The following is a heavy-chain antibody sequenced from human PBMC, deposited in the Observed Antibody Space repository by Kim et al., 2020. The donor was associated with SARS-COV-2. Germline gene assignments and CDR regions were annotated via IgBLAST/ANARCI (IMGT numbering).Heavy chain of an antibody. CDR3: ARDNPNFAFDI. CDR2: MSFSGNT. Sequence: SETLSLTCTVSGASVNSGSFYWTWIRQPPGKGLEWIGYMSFSGNTIYNPSLKSRVTISVDTSKTQFSLSLSSVTAADTAVYYCARDNPNFAFDIWGQGT. V-gene: IGHV4-61*01. D-gene: IGHD2-8*01. J-gene: IGHJ3*02. CDR1: GASVNSGSFY.